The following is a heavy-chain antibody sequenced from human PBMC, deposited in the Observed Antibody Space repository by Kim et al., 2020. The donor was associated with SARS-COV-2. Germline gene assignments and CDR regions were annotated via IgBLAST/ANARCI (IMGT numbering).Heavy chain of an antibody. D-gene: IGHD3-9*01. J-gene: IGHJ6*02. V-gene: IGHV1-46*01. CDR2: INPSGGST. Sequence: ASVKVSCKASGYTFTSYYMHWVRQAPGQGLEWMGIINPSGGSTSYAQKFQGRVTMTRDTSTSTVYMELSSLRSEDTAVYYCARARSNTYYDILTGFFVPPGMDVWGQGTTVTVSS. CDR3: ARARSNTYYDILTGFFVPPGMDV. CDR1: GYTFTSYY.